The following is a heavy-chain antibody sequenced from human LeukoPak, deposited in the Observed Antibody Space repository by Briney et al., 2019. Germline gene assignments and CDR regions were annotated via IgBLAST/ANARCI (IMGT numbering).Heavy chain of an antibody. D-gene: IGHD7-27*01. V-gene: IGHV1-8*01. CDR3: ARGRNWGLYYYMDV. Sequence: GTSVKVSCKASGYTFTSYDINWVRQATGQGLEWMGWMNPNSGNTGYAQKFQGRVTMTRNTSISTAYMELSSLRSEDTAVYYCARGRNWGLYYYMDVWGQGTTVIVSS. CDR2: MNPNSGNT. CDR1: GYTFTSYD. J-gene: IGHJ6*03.